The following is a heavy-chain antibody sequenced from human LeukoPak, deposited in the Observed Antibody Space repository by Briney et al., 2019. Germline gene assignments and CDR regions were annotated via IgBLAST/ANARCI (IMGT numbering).Heavy chain of an antibody. CDR2: ICSGGST. Sequence: GGSLRLSCAASGFTVSSNYMSWVRQAPGKGLEWVSVICSGGSTYYADSVKGRFTISRDNSKNTLYLQMNSLRAEDTAAYYCARRRAMVRGAFDIWGQGTMVTVSS. CDR1: GFTVSSNY. CDR3: ARRRAMVRGAFDI. V-gene: IGHV3-53*01. J-gene: IGHJ3*02. D-gene: IGHD5-18*01.